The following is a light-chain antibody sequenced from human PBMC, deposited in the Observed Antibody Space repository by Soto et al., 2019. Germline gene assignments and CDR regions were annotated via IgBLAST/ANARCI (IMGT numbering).Light chain of an antibody. CDR3: QQRSKWPPWM. CDR2: DAS. V-gene: IGKV3-11*01. CDR1: QSVSSY. J-gene: IGKJ1*01. Sequence: EIVLTQSPATLSLSPGERATLSCRASQSVSSYLAWYQQKPGQAPRLLIYDASNRATGIPARFSGSGSGTDLTLTSSSREPEDFAGYYCQQRSKWPPWMVGQGTKVGIK.